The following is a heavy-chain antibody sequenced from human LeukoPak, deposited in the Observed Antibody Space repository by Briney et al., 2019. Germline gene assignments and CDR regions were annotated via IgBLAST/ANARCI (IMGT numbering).Heavy chain of an antibody. CDR2: INPNSGGT. J-gene: IGHJ3*02. Sequence: ASVKASCKASEYTFTGYYMHWVRQAPGQGLEWMGRINPNSGGTNYAQKFQGRVTMTRDTSISTAYMELSRLRSDDTAVYYCARERGYCSGGSCPGAFDIWGQGTMVTVSS. V-gene: IGHV1-2*06. CDR1: EYTFTGYY. CDR3: ARERGYCSGGSCPGAFDI. D-gene: IGHD2-15*01.